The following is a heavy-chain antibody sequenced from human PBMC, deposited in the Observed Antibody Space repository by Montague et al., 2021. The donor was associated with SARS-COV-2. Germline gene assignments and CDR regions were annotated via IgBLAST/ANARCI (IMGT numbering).Heavy chain of an antibody. J-gene: IGHJ4*02. CDR2: XDWDDDK. Sequence: PVLVKPTQTLTLTCTFSGFSLSTSGICVSWIRQPPGKALEWLTLXDWDDDKYYSTSLKTRLTISKDTSKNQEVLTMTNMDPVDTATYYCARSYGTTVVTRAFDYWGQGTLVTVSS. D-gene: IGHD4-23*01. CDR3: ARSYGTTVVTRAFDY. V-gene: IGHV2-70*01. CDR1: GFSLSTSGIC.